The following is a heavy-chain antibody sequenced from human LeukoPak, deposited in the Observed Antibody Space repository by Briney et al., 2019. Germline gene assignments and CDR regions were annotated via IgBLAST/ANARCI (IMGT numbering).Heavy chain of an antibody. CDR1: GFTFSSYS. CDR3: ARDQYSRMVAAPFDY. V-gene: IGHV3-48*01. CDR2: ISSSSSTI. Sequence: GGSLRLSCAASGFTFSSYSMTWVRQAPGKGLEWVSYISSSSSTIYYADSVKGRFTISRDNAKNSLYLQMNSLRAEDTAVYYCARDQYSRMVAAPFDYWGQGTLVTVSS. J-gene: IGHJ4*02. D-gene: IGHD2-15*01.